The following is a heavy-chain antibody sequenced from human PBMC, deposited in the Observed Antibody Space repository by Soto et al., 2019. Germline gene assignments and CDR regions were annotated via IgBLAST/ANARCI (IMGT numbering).Heavy chain of an antibody. V-gene: IGHV1-46*01. CDR1: GYPLTSYY. J-gene: IGHJ6*02. Sequence: XSVKVACKASGYPLTSYYMHWVRQAPGQGLEWMGIINPSGGSTSYAQKFQGRVTMTRDASTSTVYMELSSLRSEDTAVYYCARETAATYYYYYGMDVWGQRTTVTVSS. D-gene: IGHD2-15*01. CDR2: INPSGGST. CDR3: ARETAATYYYYYGMDV.